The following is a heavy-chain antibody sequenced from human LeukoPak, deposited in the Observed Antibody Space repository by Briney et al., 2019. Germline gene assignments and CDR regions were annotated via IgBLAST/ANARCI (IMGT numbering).Heavy chain of an antibody. CDR2: IKSKTDGGTT. V-gene: IGHV3-15*01. Sequence: GGSLRLSCAASGFTFSSYAMSWVRQAPGKGLEWVGRIKSKTDGGTTDYAAPVKGRFTISRDDSKNTLYLQMNSLKTEDTAVYYCTTAGWFGELLGGERGWFDPWGQGTLVTVSS. J-gene: IGHJ5*02. CDR3: TTAGWFGELLGGERGWFDP. CDR1: GFTFSSYA. D-gene: IGHD3-10*01.